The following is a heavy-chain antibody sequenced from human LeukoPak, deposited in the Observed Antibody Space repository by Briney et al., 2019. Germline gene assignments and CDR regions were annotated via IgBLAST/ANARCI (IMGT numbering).Heavy chain of an antibody. CDR1: GYTFTSYD. V-gene: IGHV1-8*01. CDR2: MNPNSGNT. CDR3: ARGRWYYDYVWGSYDY. D-gene: IGHD3-16*01. Sequence: GASVKVSCKASGYTFTSYDINWVRQATGQGLEWMGWMNPNSGNTGYAQKFQGRVTMTRNTSISTAYMELSSLRSEDTAVYYCARGRWYYDYVWGSYDYWGQGTLVTVSS. J-gene: IGHJ4*02.